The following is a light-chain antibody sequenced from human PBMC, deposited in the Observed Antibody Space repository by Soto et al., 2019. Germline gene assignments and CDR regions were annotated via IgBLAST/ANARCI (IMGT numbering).Light chain of an antibody. CDR3: QQYKNWPWT. Sequence: VRTQSPATLSVSAVERATLSCRASQSVSSNLAWYQQKPGQAPRLLIYGASTRATGIPARFSGSGSGTEFTLTISSLQSEDCAVYYCQQYKNWPWTFGQGTKVDIK. CDR2: GAS. CDR1: QSVSSN. J-gene: IGKJ1*01. V-gene: IGKV3-15*01.